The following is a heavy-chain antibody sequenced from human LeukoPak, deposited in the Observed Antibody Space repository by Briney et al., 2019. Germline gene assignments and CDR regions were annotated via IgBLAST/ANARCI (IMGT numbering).Heavy chain of an antibody. CDR1: RYTLTELS. V-gene: IGHV1-24*01. D-gene: IGHD2-8*01. CDR2: FDPEDGET. CDR3: ATVDLIRPGAFDI. Sequence: ASVKVSCKVSRYTLTELSMHWLRQAPGKGLEWMGGFDPEDGETIYAQKFQGRVTMTEDTSTDTAYMELSSLRSEDTAVYYCATVDLIRPGAFDIWGQGTMVTVSS. J-gene: IGHJ3*02.